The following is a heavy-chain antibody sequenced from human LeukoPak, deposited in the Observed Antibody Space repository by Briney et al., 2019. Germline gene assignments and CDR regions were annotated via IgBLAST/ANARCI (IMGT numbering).Heavy chain of an antibody. J-gene: IGHJ6*03. CDR1: GYTFTSYD. CDR3: ARGSTIFGVVINYYYYYMDV. V-gene: IGHV1-8*03. CDR2: MNPNSGNT. Sequence: ASVKVSCKASGYTFTSYDINWVRQATGQGLEWMGWMNPNSGNTGYAQKFQGRVTITRNTSISTAYMELSNLRSEDTAVYYCARGSTIFGVVINYYYYYMDVWGKGTTVTVFS. D-gene: IGHD3-3*01.